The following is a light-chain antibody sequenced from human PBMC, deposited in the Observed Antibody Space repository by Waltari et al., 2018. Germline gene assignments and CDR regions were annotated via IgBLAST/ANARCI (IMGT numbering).Light chain of an antibody. CDR3: QSYDSSLSGSV. Sequence: QSVLPQPPSVSGAPGPRVTIPCTGSRSNIGAGVVVHRYQQLPRTAPKLLIYVNNNRPSGVPDRFSGSKSGTSASLAITGLQAEDEADYYCQSYDSSLSGSVFGGGTKLTVL. CDR2: VNN. CDR1: RSNIGAGVV. V-gene: IGLV1-40*01. J-gene: IGLJ2*01.